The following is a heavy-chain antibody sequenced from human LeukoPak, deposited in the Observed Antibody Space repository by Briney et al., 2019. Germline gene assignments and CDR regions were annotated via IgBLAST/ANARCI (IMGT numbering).Heavy chain of an antibody. CDR2: ISGSGGST. D-gene: IGHD4/OR15-4a*01. CDR1: GFTFSSYA. J-gene: IGHJ4*02. CDR3: ARDQGATKRPIPYFDY. V-gene: IGHV3-23*01. Sequence: GGSLRLSCAASGFTFSSYAMSWVRQAPGKGLEWVSAISGSGGSTYYADSVKGRFTISRDNSKNTLYLQMNSLRAEDTAVYYCARDQGATKRPIPYFDYWGQGTLVTVSS.